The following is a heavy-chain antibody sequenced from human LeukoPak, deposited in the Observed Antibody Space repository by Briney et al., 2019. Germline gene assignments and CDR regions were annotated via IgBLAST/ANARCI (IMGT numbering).Heavy chain of an antibody. Sequence: GGSLRLSCAASGFTFSSYSMNWVRQAPGKGLEWASSISSSSSYIYYADSVKGRFTISRDNAKNSLYLQMNSLRAEDTAVYYCAREPGRLKQWLVWSYFDYWGQGTLVTVSS. CDR1: GFTFSSYS. CDR2: ISSSSSYI. J-gene: IGHJ4*02. CDR3: AREPGRLKQWLVWSYFDY. D-gene: IGHD6-19*01. V-gene: IGHV3-21*01.